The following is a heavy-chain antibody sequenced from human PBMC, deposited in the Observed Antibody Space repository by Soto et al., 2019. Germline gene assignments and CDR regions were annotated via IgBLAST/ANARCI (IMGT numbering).Heavy chain of an antibody. Sequence: GGSLRLSCAASGFTFSSYWMHWVRQAPGKGLVWVSRINSDGSSTSYADSVKGRFTISRDNAKNTLYLQMNSLRAEDTAVYYCARVAAVQTQRAIWFGELPYYYMDVWGKGTTVTVSS. CDR2: INSDGSST. J-gene: IGHJ6*03. D-gene: IGHD3-10*01. CDR3: ARVAAVQTQRAIWFGELPYYYMDV. V-gene: IGHV3-74*01. CDR1: GFTFSSYW.